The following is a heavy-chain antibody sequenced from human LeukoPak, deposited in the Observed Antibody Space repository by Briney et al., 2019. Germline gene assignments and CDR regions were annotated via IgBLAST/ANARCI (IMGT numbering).Heavy chain of an antibody. J-gene: IGHJ4*02. V-gene: IGHV3-73*01. Sequence: GGSLRLSCAASGFTFSGSAMHWIRQASGKGLEWVGRIRSKANSYATAYAASVKGRFTISRDDSKNTAYLQMNSLKTEDTAVYYCTRPMSGDYYDSSGYALGYWGQGTLVTVSS. D-gene: IGHD3-22*01. CDR3: TRPMSGDYYDSSGYALGY. CDR1: GFTFSGSA. CDR2: IRSKANSYAT.